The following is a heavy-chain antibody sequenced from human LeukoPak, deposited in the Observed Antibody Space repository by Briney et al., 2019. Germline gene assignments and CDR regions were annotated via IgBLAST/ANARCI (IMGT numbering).Heavy chain of an antibody. CDR2: IRFDGSNK. Sequence: RGGSLRLSCAASGFTFSSFGMHWVRQAPGKGLEGLAYIRFDGSNKEYADSLEGRFTISRDNSKNALYLQIDSLRPEDTAVYYCAKKGGAAFYNWFDPWGQGALVTVSS. J-gene: IGHJ5*02. CDR3: AKKGGAAFYNWFDP. D-gene: IGHD1-26*01. CDR1: GFTFSSFG. V-gene: IGHV3-30*02.